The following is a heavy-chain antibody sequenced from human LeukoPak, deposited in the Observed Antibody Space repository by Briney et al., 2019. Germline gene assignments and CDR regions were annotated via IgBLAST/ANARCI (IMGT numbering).Heavy chain of an antibody. Sequence: GESLKISCKSSGYTFTNYWIGWVRQMPGKGLEWMGIIYPGDSDTRYSPSFQGQVTISADESISTAYLQWNSLKASDTAIYYCARQTLPAFNWFDPWGQGTLVTVSS. V-gene: IGHV5-51*01. CDR3: ARQTLPAFNWFDP. CDR2: IYPGDSDT. D-gene: IGHD2-2*01. CDR1: GYTFTNYW. J-gene: IGHJ5*02.